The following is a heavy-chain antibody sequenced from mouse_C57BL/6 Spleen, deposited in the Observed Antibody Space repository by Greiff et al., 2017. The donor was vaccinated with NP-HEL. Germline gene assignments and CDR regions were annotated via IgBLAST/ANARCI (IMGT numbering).Heavy chain of an antibody. J-gene: IGHJ2*01. CDR3: ARSYYSNLDY. V-gene: IGHV5-17*01. CDR1: GFTFSDYG. Sequence: DVMLVESGGGLVKPGGSLKLSCAASGFTFSDYGMHWVRQAPEKGLEWVAYISSGSSTIYYADTVKGRFTISRDNAKNTLFLQMTSLRSEDTAMYYCARSYYSNLDYWGQGTTLTVSS. CDR2: ISSGSSTI. D-gene: IGHD2-5*01.